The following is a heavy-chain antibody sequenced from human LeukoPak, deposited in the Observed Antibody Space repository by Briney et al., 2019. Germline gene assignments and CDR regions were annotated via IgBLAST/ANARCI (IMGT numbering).Heavy chain of an antibody. J-gene: IGHJ1*01. Sequence: PGGSLRLSCAASGFTFSSYAMHWVRQAPGKGLEWVSYISASSATIYYADSVKGRFTISRDNAKNSLYLQMNSLRAEDTAVYYCATGGDSGTYSYFQHWGQGTLVTVS. CDR1: GFTFSSYA. D-gene: IGHD1-26*01. V-gene: IGHV3-48*01. CDR3: ATGGDSGTYSYFQH. CDR2: ISASSATI.